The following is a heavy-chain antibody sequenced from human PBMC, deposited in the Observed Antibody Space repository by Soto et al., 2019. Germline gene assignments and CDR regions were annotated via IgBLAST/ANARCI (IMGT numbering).Heavy chain of an antibody. CDR3: AKADQSGCYYFVY. V-gene: IGHV3-23*01. D-gene: IGHD6-19*01. CDR1: GFTFGASA. CDR2: ISGSGGST. Sequence: GGSLRLSCAASGFTFGASALQWVRQAPGKGLEWVSAISGSGGSTYYADSVKGRFTISRDNSKNTLYLQMNSLRAEDTAVYYCAKADQSGCYYFVYWGQGTLVTDLL. J-gene: IGHJ4*02.